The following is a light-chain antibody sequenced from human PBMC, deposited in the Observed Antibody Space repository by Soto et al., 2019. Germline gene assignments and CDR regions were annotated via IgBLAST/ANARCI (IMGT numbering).Light chain of an antibody. J-gene: IGKJ4*01. V-gene: IGKV3-20*01. CDR2: GTS. CDR1: QSISSY. Sequence: TQSPSSLSASVGDRVTITCRASQSISSYLNWYQQKPGQAPRLLIFGTSTRATGIPDRFSGSGSGTDFTLSISRLEPEDFAVYYCQQYASSPLLTFGGGTKVEIK. CDR3: QQYASSPLLT.